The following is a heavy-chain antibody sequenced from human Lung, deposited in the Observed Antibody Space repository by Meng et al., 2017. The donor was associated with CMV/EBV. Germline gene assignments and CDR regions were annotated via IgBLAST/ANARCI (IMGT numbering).Heavy chain of an antibody. J-gene: IGHJ4*02. Sequence: SGPTLVKPTQTLTLTCTVSGFSLSTSGVGVGWIRQPPGKAPEWLALIYWNDNKSYTSSLVSRLTVTKDTSKNQVVLTMTNMDPVDTATYFCTHRQATGKRFAYWGQGILVTFSS. D-gene: IGHD3-9*01. CDR1: GFSLSTSGVG. CDR2: IYWNDNK. CDR3: THRQATGKRFAY. V-gene: IGHV2-5*01.